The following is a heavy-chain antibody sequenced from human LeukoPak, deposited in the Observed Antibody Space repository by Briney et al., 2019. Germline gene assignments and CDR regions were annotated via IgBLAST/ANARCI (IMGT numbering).Heavy chain of an antibody. V-gene: IGHV3-74*01. D-gene: IGHD6-13*01. J-gene: IGHJ4*02. CDR2: INSDGSST. Sequence: GGSLRLSCAASGFTFSSYWMHWVRQAPGKGLVLVSRINSDGSSTSYADSVEGRFAISRDNAKNTLYLHMNSLRAENAAVYYCARGGSSWLGDYWGQGTLVTVSS. CDR1: GFTFSSYW. CDR3: ARGGSSWLGDY.